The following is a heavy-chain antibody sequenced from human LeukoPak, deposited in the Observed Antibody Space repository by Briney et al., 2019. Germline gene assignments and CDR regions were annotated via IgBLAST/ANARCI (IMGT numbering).Heavy chain of an antibody. Sequence: ASVRVSCKASGYTFTGYYMHWVRQAPGQGLEWMGIINPSGGSTSYAQKFQGRVTMTRDMSTSTVYMELSSLRSEDTAVFYCAAYGSGRYSYFDYWGQGTLVTVSS. CDR1: GYTFTGYY. CDR2: INPSGGST. D-gene: IGHD3-10*01. J-gene: IGHJ4*02. CDR3: AAYGSGRYSYFDY. V-gene: IGHV1-46*01.